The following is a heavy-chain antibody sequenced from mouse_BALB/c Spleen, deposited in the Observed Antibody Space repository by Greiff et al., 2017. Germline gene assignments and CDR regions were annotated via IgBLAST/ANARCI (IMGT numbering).Heavy chain of an antibody. D-gene: IGHD5-1*01. V-gene: IGHV1S16*01. Sequence: VQLQQPGAELVKPGASVKLSCKASGYTFTSYCMHWVKLRPGQGFEWIGEINPSNGGTNYNEKFKRKATLTVDKSSNTAYMQLSSLTSEDSAVYYCTIGVLRSLDYWGQGTTLAVSS. CDR2: INPSNGGT. J-gene: IGHJ2*01. CDR1: GYTFTSYC. CDR3: TIGVLRSLDY.